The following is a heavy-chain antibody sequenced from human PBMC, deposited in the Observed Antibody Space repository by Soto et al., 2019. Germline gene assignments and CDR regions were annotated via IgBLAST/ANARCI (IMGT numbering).Heavy chain of an antibody. CDR3: ARDLRGDYYFDY. D-gene: IGHD3-10*01. CDR2: ISSSSSYI. CDR1: GFTFSSYT. J-gene: IGHJ4*02. V-gene: IGHV3-21*01. Sequence: EVQLVESGGGLVKPGGSLRLSCAASGFTFSSYTMNWVRQAPGKGLEWVSSISSSSSYIYYADSVKGRFTISRDNAKNSLYLQMNSLRAEDTAVYYCARDLRGDYYFDYWGQGTLVTVSS.